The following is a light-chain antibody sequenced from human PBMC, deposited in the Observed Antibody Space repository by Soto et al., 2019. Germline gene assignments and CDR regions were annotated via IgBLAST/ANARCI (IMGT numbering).Light chain of an antibody. CDR3: ASWDDRLKGYV. V-gene: IGLV1-44*01. CDR1: RSNIGSNS. CDR2: IND. J-gene: IGLJ1*01. Sequence: VLTQPPSVSGTPGQSVIISCSGSRSNIGSNSVNWYQQLPGTAPKLLIYINDQRPSGVPDRFSGSTSGTSVSLAISGLQSEDEADYYCASWDDRLKGYVFGTGTKVTVL.